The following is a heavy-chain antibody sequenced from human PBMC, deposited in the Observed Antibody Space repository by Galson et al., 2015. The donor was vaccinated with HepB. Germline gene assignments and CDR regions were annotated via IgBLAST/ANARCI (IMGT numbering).Heavy chain of an antibody. CDR2: IFYSGNT. V-gene: IGHV4-39*01. J-gene: IGHJ4*02. D-gene: IGHD5-18*01. Sequence: LSLTCTVSDGSISSSRYYWGWIRQPPGKGLEWIGHIFYSGNTYYTPSLRGRVTISLDTSRNQFSLKLTSVTAADTAFYYCARHFMGVDTAMVIDYWGQGTLVTVSS. CDR3: ARHFMGVDTAMVIDY. CDR1: DGSISSSRYY.